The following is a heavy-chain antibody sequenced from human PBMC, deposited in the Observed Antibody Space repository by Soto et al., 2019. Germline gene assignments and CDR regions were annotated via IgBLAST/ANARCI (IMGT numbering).Heavy chain of an antibody. CDR2: ISSSSSVI. CDR3: ARDEYSSSWYGVRWFDP. J-gene: IGHJ5*02. V-gene: IGHV3-48*01. Sequence: PGGSLRLSCAASGFTFSSYGMHWVRQAPGKGLEWVSYISSSSSVIDYADSVKGRFTVSRDNARNSLYLQMNSLRAEDTAVYYCARDEYSSSWYGVRWFDPWGQGTLVTVSS. D-gene: IGHD6-13*01. CDR1: GFTFSSYG.